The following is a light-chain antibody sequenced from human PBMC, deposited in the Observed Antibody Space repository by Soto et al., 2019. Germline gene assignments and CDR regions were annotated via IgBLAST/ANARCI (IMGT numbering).Light chain of an antibody. CDR3: MQATYWPPT. J-gene: IGKJ5*01. CDR2: KIS. CDR1: QSLLFRDGNTY. V-gene: IGKV2-30*01. Sequence: DVVMTQSPLSLPVTLGQPASISCRSSQSLLFRDGNTYLIWFQQRPGQSPRRLIYKISDRDSGVPERFSGSGSGTDFTLIISRVEPEDVGVYYCMQATYWPPTFGQGTRLEIK.